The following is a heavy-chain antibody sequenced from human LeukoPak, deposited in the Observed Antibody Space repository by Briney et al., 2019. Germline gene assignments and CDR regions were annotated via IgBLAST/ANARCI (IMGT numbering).Heavy chain of an antibody. V-gene: IGHV3-49*04. J-gene: IGHJ6*04. Sequence: QPGRSLRLSCTTSGFTFADHAMSWVRQAPGKGLEWVGFVRSKAYRGTTEYAPSVKDRFTISRDDSRSVAYLQMNSLKTDDTAVYFCTRGPIQLWLHNGMDVWGKGTTVTVSS. CDR2: VRSKAYRGTT. CDR1: GFTFADHA. CDR3: TRGPIQLWLHNGMDV. D-gene: IGHD5-18*01.